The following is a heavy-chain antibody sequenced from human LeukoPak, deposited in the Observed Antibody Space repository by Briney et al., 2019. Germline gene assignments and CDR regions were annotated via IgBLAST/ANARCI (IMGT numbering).Heavy chain of an antibody. D-gene: IGHD2-2*03. CDR3: VRDGYCGSASCRGWFDP. CDR2: ISYDGSTE. V-gene: IGHV3-30*04. J-gene: IGHJ5*02. Sequence: GGSLRLSCAASGISFSRYAMHWVRQALGKGLEWVAVISYDGSTEYYADSVKGRFTISRDNSKNTLYVQMNSLRVDDTAVYYCVRDGYCGSASCRGWFDPWGQGTLVTVSS. CDR1: GISFSRYA.